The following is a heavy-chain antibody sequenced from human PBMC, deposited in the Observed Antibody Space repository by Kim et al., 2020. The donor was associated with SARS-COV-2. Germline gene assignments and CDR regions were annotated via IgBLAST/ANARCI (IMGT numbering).Heavy chain of an antibody. Sequence: GWSLRLSCAASGFTFSSYEMNWVRQAPGKGLEWVSYISSSGSTIYYADSVKGRFTISRDNAKNSLYLQMNSLRAEDTAVYYCARVFVAARPWGGGPFDYWGQGTLVTVSS. J-gene: IGHJ4*02. CDR3: ARVFVAARPWGGGPFDY. CDR2: ISSSGSTI. CDR1: GFTFSSYE. D-gene: IGHD6-6*01. V-gene: IGHV3-48*03.